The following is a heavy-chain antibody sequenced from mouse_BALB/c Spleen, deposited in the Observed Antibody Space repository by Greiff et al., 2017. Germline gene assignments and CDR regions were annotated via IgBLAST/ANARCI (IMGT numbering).Heavy chain of an antibody. CDR2: SRNKANDYTT. CDR3: ARDAFYYGNSYWYFDV. V-gene: IGHV7-1*02. J-gene: IGHJ1*01. D-gene: IGHD2-1*01. Sequence: EVKLMESGGGLVQPGGSLRLSCATSGFTFSDFYMEWVRQPPGKRLEWIAASRNKANDYTTEYSASVKGRFIVSRDTSQSILYLQMNALRAEDTAIYYCARDAFYYGNSYWYFDVWGAGTTVTVSS. CDR1: GFTFSDFY.